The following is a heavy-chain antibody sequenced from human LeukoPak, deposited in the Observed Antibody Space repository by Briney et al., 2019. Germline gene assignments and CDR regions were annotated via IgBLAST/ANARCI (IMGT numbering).Heavy chain of an antibody. CDR3: ARDRRNDYDTLTGYYYYYMDV. D-gene: IGHD3-9*01. Sequence: SETLSLTCTVSGGSIRGHYWSWLRQPPGKGLEWIGYIHYSGTTNYNPSLESRVTISIDTSKNQFSLKLSSVTAADTAVYYCARDRRNDYDTLTGYYYYYMDVWGKGTTVTVSS. V-gene: IGHV4-59*11. CDR2: IHYSGTT. CDR1: GGSIRGHY. J-gene: IGHJ6*03.